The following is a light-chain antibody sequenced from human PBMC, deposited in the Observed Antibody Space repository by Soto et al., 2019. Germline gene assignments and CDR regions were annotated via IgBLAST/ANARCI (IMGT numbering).Light chain of an antibody. CDR2: SVS. CDR3: QQGYSSAIT. J-gene: IGKJ5*01. V-gene: IGKV1-39*01. CDR1: QSIGKH. Sequence: DVQMPKTPSSLSASVGDTVTITCRASQSIGKHLNWYQQKPGKAPKFLIYSVSSLQSGVPSRFSGSGSGTDFTLTINSLQPEDFATYYCQQGYSSAITFAQRARLEI.